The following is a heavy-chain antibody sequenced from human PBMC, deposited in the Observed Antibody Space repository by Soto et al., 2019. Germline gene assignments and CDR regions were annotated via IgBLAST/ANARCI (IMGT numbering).Heavy chain of an antibody. Sequence: QVQLVESGGGLVKPGGSLRLFCAASGFTFIDYYMSWIRQAPGKGLEWVSYISSSGSTIYYADCVKGRFTIYRNNAKNTRNLQMNSLRAEDTDVYYCASVRRTDYDVGSDYYKYYNYTDIWVRRTTITDSS. CDR3: ASVRRTDYDVGSDYYKYYNYTDI. CDR1: GFTFIDYY. D-gene: IGHD3-3*01. CDR2: ISSSGSTI. V-gene: IGHV3-11*01. J-gene: IGHJ6*03.